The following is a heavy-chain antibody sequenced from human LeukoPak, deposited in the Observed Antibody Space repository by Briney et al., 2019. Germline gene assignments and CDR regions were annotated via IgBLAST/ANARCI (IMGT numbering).Heavy chain of an antibody. V-gene: IGHV4-34*01. D-gene: IGHD2-2*01. Sequence: SETLSLTCAVYGGSFSGYYWSWIRQPPGKGLEWIGEINHSGSTNYNPSLKSRVTISVDTSKNQFSLKLSSVTAADTAVYYCARSKAVVPAAYDYWGQGTLVTVSS. J-gene: IGHJ4*02. CDR3: ARSKAVVPAAYDY. CDR1: GGSFSGYY. CDR2: INHSGST.